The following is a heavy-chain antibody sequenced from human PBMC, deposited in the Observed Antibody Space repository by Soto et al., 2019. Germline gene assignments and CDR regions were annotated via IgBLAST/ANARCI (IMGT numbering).Heavy chain of an antibody. CDR3: AKDISGYSPAYFDY. CDR2: ISGSGGST. D-gene: IGHD3-22*01. V-gene: IGHV3-23*01. J-gene: IGHJ4*02. Sequence: GGSLRLSCAASGFTFSSYAMSWVRQAPGKGLEWVSTISGSGGSTYYADSVKGRFTISRDNSKTTLYLQMNSLRAEDTAVYYCAKDISGYSPAYFDYWGQGTLVTVSS. CDR1: GFTFSSYA.